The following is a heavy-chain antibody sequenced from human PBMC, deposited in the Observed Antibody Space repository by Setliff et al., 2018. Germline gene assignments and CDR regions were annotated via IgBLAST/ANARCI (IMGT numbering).Heavy chain of an antibody. CDR3: ARTMVQTKLRAFDI. Sequence: SETLSLTCTVSGGSISSGSYYWSWIRQPAGKGLEWIGRISTSESSNYNPSLNSRVTISLDTSKNQFSLKLSSVTAADAAVYYCARTMVQTKLRAFDIWGQGTTVTVSS. CDR2: ISTSESS. CDR1: GGSISSGSYY. D-gene: IGHD3-10*01. V-gene: IGHV4-61*02. J-gene: IGHJ3*02.